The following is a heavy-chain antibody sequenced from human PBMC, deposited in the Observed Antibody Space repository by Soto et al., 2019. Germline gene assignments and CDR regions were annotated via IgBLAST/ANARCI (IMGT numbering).Heavy chain of an antibody. CDR2: IWYDGSHK. V-gene: IGHV3-33*01. J-gene: IGHJ4*02. CDR1: GFTFSTYG. CDR3: ARAVGPFDY. D-gene: IGHD1-26*01. Sequence: QVQLVESGGGVVQPGRSLRLSCAASGFTFSTYGMHWVHQAPGTGLEWVAVIWYDGSHKDYADSVKGRFTISRDNSKNTLYLQMNSLRVEDTAVYYCARAVGPFDYWGQGTLVAVSS.